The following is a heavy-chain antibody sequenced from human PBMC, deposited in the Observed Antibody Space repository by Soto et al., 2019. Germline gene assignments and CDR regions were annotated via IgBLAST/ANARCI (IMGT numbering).Heavy chain of an antibody. D-gene: IGHD1-7*01. J-gene: IGHJ4*02. V-gene: IGHV1-18*01. CDR1: DYTFTSYG. Sequence: QVQLVQSGSEVKKPAAAVKVSCTASDYTFTSYGISWVRQAPGQGLEWMGWISPYNGNTIYAQKLQGRATLTTDTSTSTAYMELRRLRSDDTAVYYYARGISGTTGEFGYWGQRTLGTVSS. CDR3: ARGISGTTGEFGY. CDR2: ISPYNGNT.